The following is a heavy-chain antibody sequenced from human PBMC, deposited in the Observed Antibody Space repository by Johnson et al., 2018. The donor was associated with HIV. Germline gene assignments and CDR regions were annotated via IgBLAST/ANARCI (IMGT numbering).Heavy chain of an antibody. V-gene: IGHV3-15*01. D-gene: IGHD2-8*01. J-gene: IGHJ3*02. Sequence: VQLVESGGGLVKPGGSLRVSCAASGFTFNNAWMSWVRQAPGKGLEWIGRIKSKTDGGTTDYAAPVKGRFTISRDDSKNSLYLQMNSLKTEDTAVYYCARYKYGVTDAFDIWGQGTMVTVSS. CDR3: ARYKYGVTDAFDI. CDR2: IKSKTDGGTT. CDR1: GFTFNNAW.